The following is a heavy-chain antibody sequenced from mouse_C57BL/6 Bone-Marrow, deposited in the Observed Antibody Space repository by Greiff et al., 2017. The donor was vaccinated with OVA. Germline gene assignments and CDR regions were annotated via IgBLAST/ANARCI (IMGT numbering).Heavy chain of an antibody. CDR3: ARQAGPYYGSSYAY. CDR1: GYAFCSSW. D-gene: IGHD1-1*01. Sequence: QVQLQQSGPELVKPGASVKISCKASGYAFCSSWMNWVKQRPGKGLEWIGRIYPGDGDTNYNGKFKGKATLTADKSSSTAYMQLSSLTSEDSAVYFCARQAGPYYGSSYAYWGQGTLVTVSA. CDR2: IYPGDGDT. J-gene: IGHJ3*01. V-gene: IGHV1-82*01.